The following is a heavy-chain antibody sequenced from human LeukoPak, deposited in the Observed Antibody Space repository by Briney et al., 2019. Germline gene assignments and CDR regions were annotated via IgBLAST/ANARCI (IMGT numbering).Heavy chain of an antibody. CDR2: IIPIFGTA. J-gene: IGHJ4*02. Sequence: SVKVSCKASGGTFSSYAISWVRQAPGQGLEWMGGIIPIFGTANYAQKFQGRVTITADKSTSTAYMELSSLRSEDTAVYYCATTPPGYSYGPYPFDYWGQGTLVTVSS. V-gene: IGHV1-69*06. CDR1: GGTFSSYA. CDR3: ATTPPGYSYGPYPFDY. D-gene: IGHD5-18*01.